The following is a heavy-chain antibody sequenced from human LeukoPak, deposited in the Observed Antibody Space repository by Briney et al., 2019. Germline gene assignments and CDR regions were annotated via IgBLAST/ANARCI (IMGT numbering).Heavy chain of an antibody. CDR1: GFTFSSYW. V-gene: IGHV3-7*01. CDR2: IKQDGSEK. J-gene: IGHJ4*02. Sequence: GGSLRLSCAASGFTFSSYWMSWVRQAPGKGLEWVANIKQDGSEKHYVDSVKGRFTISRDNAKNLLSLQMNSLRAEDTAVYYCARLQRDSSGYLNYWGQGTLVTVSS. CDR3: ARLQRDSSGYLNY. D-gene: IGHD3-22*01.